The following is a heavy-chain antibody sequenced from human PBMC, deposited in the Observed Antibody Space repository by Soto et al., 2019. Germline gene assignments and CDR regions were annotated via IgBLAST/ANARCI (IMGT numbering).Heavy chain of an antibody. CDR1: GFIFSSYD. J-gene: IGHJ5*01. D-gene: IGHD3-10*01. V-gene: IGHV3-23*01. CDR3: AKSYFFSWYDS. Sequence: GGSLRLSSAASGFIFSSYDMAWVRQAPGKGLEWVSTVSSSADATQYADSVKGRFTISRDNSKNTLYLEMSNLGDEDTATYYCAKSYFFSWYDSWGQGTLVTVSS. CDR2: VSSSADAT.